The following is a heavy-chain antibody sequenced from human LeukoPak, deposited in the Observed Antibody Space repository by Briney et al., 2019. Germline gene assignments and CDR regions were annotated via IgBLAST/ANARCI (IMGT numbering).Heavy chain of an antibody. D-gene: IGHD6-13*01. J-gene: IGHJ6*03. CDR1: GFTFDDYT. V-gene: IGHV3-43*01. CDR2: ITWDGGTT. Sequence: GGSLRLSCAASGFTFDDYTIHWVRQPPGKGLEWISLITWDGGTTYYADSVRGRFTISRDNSKNSLFLRMNSLRPEDTALYYCARDRTAEAGNDYYMGVWGNGTTVIVSS. CDR3: ARDRTAEAGNDYYMGV.